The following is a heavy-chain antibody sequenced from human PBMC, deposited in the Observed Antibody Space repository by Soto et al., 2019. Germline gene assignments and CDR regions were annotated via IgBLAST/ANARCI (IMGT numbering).Heavy chain of an antibody. CDR3: ARDGMAVAVFFDS. CDR2: ISAHKGNT. J-gene: IGHJ4*02. V-gene: IGHV1-18*01. CDR1: GYTFTTYG. D-gene: IGHD6-19*01. Sequence: GASVKVSCKASGYTFTTYGITWVRQAPGQGLEWMGWISAHKGNTNYAQKLQGRLTMTTDTSTTTAYMELRSLRSDDTAVYYCARDGMAVAVFFDSWGKGTLVTVPS.